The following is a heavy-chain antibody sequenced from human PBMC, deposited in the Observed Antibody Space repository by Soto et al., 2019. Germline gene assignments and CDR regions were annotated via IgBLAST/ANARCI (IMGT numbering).Heavy chain of an antibody. CDR1: GGSISSSSYY. CDR3: ARLKYADFDY. CDR2: IYYSGST. J-gene: IGHJ4*02. Sequence: LETLSLTCTVSGGSISSSSYYWGWIRQPPGKGLEWIGSIYYSGSTYYNPSLKSRVTISVDTSKNQFSLKLSSVTAADTAVYYCARLKYADFDYWGQGTLVTVSS. V-gene: IGHV4-39*01.